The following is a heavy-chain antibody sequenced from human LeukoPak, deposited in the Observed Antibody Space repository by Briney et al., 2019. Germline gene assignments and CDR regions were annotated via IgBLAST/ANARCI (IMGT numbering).Heavy chain of an antibody. CDR1: GFTFSSYA. D-gene: IGHD6-6*01. CDR3: TKETHYSSSSRTFDY. J-gene: IGHJ4*02. CDR2: ISGSGGST. Sequence: PGGSLRLSCAASGFTFSSYAMSWVRQAPGKGLEWVSAISGSGGSTYYADSVKGRFTISRDNSKNTLYLQMNSLRAEDTAVYYCTKETHYSSSSRTFDYWGQGSLVTVSS. V-gene: IGHV3-23*01.